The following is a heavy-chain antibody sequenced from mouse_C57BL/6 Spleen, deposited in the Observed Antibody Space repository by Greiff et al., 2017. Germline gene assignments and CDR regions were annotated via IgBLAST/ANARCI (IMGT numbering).Heavy chain of an antibody. Sequence: QVQLQQPGAELVMPGASVKLSCKASGYTFTSYWMHWVKQRPGQGLEWIGEIDPSDSYTNYNQKFKGKSTLTVDKSSSTAYMQLSSLTSEDSAVYYCAREGNATWFAYGGQGTLVTVSA. V-gene: IGHV1-69*01. CDR1: GYTFTSYW. CDR3: AREGNATWFAY. J-gene: IGHJ3*01. CDR2: IDPSDSYT.